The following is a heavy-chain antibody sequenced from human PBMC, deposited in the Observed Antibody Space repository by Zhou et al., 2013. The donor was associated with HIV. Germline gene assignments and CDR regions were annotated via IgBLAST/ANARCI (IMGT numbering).Heavy chain of an antibody. Sequence: QVQLQQWGAGLLKPSETLSLTCAVYGGSFSGYYWSWIRQPPGKGLEWIGEINHSGSTNYNPSLKSRVTISVDTSKNQFSLKLSSVTAADTAVYYCARLPHYGDYQRWFDPWGQGTLVTVSS. CDR3: ARLPHYGDYQRWFDP. D-gene: IGHD4-17*01. V-gene: IGHV4-34*01. CDR2: INHSGST. CDR1: GGSFSGYY. J-gene: IGHJ5*02.